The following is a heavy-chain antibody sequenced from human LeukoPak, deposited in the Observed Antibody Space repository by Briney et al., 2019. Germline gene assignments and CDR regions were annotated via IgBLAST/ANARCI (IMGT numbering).Heavy chain of an antibody. CDR1: GYTFTGYY. D-gene: IGHD3-16*01. CDR2: INPNSGGT. J-gene: IGHJ3*02. CDR3: ARLRLGEFDAFDI. Sequence: ASVKVSCKASGYTFTGYYMHWVRQAPGQGLEWMGWINPNSGGTNYAQKFQGRVTMTRDTSISTAYMELSRLRSDDTAVYYCARLRLGEFDAFDIWGQETMVTVSS. V-gene: IGHV1-2*02.